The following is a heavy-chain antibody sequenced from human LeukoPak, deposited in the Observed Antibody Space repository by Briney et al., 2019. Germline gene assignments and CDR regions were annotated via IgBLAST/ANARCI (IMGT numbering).Heavy chain of an antibody. V-gene: IGHV3-74*01. J-gene: IGHJ4*02. Sequence: PGGSLRLSCAASGFTFSSYWMHWVRQAPGKGLVWVSRINSGGSSTSYADSVKGRFTISRDNAKNTLYLQMNSLRAEDTAVYYCARGTPFWSGSYSDYWGQGTLVTVSS. CDR1: GFTFSSYW. D-gene: IGHD3-3*01. CDR3: ARGTPFWSGSYSDY. CDR2: INSGGSST.